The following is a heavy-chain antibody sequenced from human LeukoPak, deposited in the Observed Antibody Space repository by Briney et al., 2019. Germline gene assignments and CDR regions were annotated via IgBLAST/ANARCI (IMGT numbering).Heavy chain of an antibody. CDR1: GFSVSSKY. CDR2: IYSGDTT. Sequence: GGSLRLSCAASGFSVSSKYMSWVRQAPGKEPEWVSLIYSGDTTYYADSVKGRFTISRDNSKNTLYLQMNSLRAEDTAVYYCAKDRDKHYDILTGYYLVGTDFDYWGQGTLVTVSS. CDR3: AKDRDKHYDILTGYYLVGTDFDY. V-gene: IGHV3-66*01. D-gene: IGHD3-9*01. J-gene: IGHJ4*02.